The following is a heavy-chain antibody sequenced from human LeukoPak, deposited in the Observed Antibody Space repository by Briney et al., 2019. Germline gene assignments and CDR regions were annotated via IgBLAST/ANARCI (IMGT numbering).Heavy chain of an antibody. Sequence: TGGSLRLSCAASGFTFDDYAMHWVRQAPGKGLEWVSGISWNSGSIGYADSVKGRFTISRDNAKNSLYLQMNSLRAEDTAVYYCARARGSYYYYGMDVWGQGTTVTVSS. J-gene: IGHJ6*02. V-gene: IGHV3-9*01. D-gene: IGHD3-10*01. CDR1: GFTFDDYA. CDR3: ARARGSYYYYGMDV. CDR2: ISWNSGSI.